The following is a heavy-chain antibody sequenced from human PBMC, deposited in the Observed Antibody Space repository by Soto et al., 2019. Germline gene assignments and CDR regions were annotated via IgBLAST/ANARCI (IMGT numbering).Heavy chain of an antibody. CDR3: TTRRRGKSCTSVSCYGDGAY. Sequence: EVPLVESGGALVKPGESLTLSCAASGFTFNSAWMTWVRQAPGKGLEWVGRIKSWTDGGRVDTAAPVKGRFTISRDDSKNTFFLQKKRLKSEDTTLYFCTTRRRGKSCTSVSCYGDGAYWGQGTLVTVSS. CDR2: IKSWTDGGRV. CDR1: GFTFNSAW. D-gene: IGHD2-2*01. J-gene: IGHJ4*02. V-gene: IGHV3-15*02.